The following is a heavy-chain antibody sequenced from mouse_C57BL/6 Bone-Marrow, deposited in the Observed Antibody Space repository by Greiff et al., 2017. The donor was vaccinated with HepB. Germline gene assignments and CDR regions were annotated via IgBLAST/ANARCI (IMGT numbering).Heavy chain of an antibody. J-gene: IGHJ4*01. Sequence: EVMLVESGGDLVKPGGSLKLSCAASGFTFSSYGMSWVRQTPDKRLEWVATISSGGSYTYYPDSVKGRFTISRDNAKNTLYLQMSSLKSEDTAMYDCARRSITTVVALYYAMDYWGQGTSVTVSS. CDR3: ARRSITTVVALYYAMDY. D-gene: IGHD1-1*01. CDR2: ISSGGSYT. CDR1: GFTFSSYG. V-gene: IGHV5-6*02.